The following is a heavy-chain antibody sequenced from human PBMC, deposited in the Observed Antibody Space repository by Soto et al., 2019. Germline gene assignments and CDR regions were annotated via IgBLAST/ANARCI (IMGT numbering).Heavy chain of an antibody. CDR3: ARLVYDSRLNYLYFDH. D-gene: IGHD3-22*01. Sequence: PSETLSLTCDVSGVSISSGNWWSWVRQPPGKGLEWIAEVYNDGIANYHPSLESRATISVDRSKNQFSLRLSSVTAADTGKYYCARLVYDSRLNYLYFDHWGQGTLGTVAS. J-gene: IGHJ4*02. CDR2: VYNDGIA. CDR1: GVSISSGNW. V-gene: IGHV4-4*02.